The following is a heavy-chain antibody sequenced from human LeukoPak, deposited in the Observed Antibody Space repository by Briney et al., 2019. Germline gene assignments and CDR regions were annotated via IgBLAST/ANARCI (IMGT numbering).Heavy chain of an antibody. Sequence: GGSLRLSCAASGFTFSSYWMSWVRQAPGKGLEWVANIKQDGSEKYYVDSVKGRFTISRDNAKNSLYLQMNSLRAEDTAVYYCANSGDYSNYVSLYWGQGTLVTVSS. D-gene: IGHD4-11*01. CDR1: GFTFSSYW. V-gene: IGHV3-7*01. J-gene: IGHJ4*02. CDR2: IKQDGSEK. CDR3: ANSGDYSNYVSLY.